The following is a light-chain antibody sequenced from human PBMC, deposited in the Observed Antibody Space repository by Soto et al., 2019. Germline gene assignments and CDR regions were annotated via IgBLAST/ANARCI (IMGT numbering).Light chain of an antibody. V-gene: IGKV3-20*01. CDR3: HQFGSSPPAFT. CDR2: GAS. CDR1: QSVSTRY. J-gene: IGKJ2*01. Sequence: ESMLTQSPGTLSLSPGERATLSCRASQSVSTRYLAWYQQKPGQAPRLLIYGASIRATCIPDRFSGSGSGTDFTLTIRSLEPEDFAVYYCHQFGSSPPAFTFGQGTKLEI.